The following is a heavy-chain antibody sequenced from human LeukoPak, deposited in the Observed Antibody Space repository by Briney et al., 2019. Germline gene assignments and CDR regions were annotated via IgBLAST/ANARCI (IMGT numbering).Heavy chain of an antibody. V-gene: IGHV4-59*01. Sequence: SETLSLTCTVSGGSISSYYWSWIRQPPGKGLEWIGYIYYSGSTNYNPSLKSRVTISVDTSKNQFSLKLSSVTAADTAVYYCATYTAMGLYFDYWGQGTLVTVSS. CDR2: IYYSGST. D-gene: IGHD5-18*01. CDR1: GGSISSYY. J-gene: IGHJ4*02. CDR3: ATYTAMGLYFDY.